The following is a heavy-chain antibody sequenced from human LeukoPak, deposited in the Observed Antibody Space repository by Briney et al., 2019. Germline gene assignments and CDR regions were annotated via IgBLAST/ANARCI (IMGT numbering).Heavy chain of an antibody. Sequence: KPSETLSLTCAVSAYSIRGDDYWGWVRQSPGKGLEWIGSIYHSGSTHYNPSLKGRVTISVDTSKNQFSLMLNSVTAADTAVYYCARNRSMTTTPGFDHWGQGTLVTVSS. V-gene: IGHV4-38-2*01. CDR2: IYHSGST. D-gene: IGHD4-11*01. J-gene: IGHJ4*02. CDR1: AYSIRGDDY. CDR3: ARNRSMTTTPGFDH.